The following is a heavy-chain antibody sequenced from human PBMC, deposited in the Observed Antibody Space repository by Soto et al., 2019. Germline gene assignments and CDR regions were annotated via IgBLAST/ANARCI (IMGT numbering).Heavy chain of an antibody. CDR1: GYTFTIYY. Sequence: GASVKVSCKASGYTFTIYYMHWVRQAPGQGLEWMGIINPNGGSTNYAQKLQGRVTMTRDTSTSTVYMELSSLRSDDTAVYYCARDGGLSRKRIAEDYWGQGTLVTVSS. J-gene: IGHJ4*02. CDR3: ARDGGLSRKRIAEDY. V-gene: IGHV1-46*01. D-gene: IGHD6-13*01. CDR2: INPNGGST.